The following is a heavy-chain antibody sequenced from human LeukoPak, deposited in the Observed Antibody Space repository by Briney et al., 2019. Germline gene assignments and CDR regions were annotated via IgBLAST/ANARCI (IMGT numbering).Heavy chain of an antibody. CDR2: IYYSGST. Sequence: SETLSLTCTVSGGSISSHYWSWIRQPPGKGLEWIGYIYYSGSTNYNPSLKSRVTISVDTSKNQFSLKLSSVTAADTAVYYCASTNYSSGWYPVLFDYWGQGTLVTVSS. J-gene: IGHJ4*02. CDR3: ASTNYSSGWYPVLFDY. D-gene: IGHD6-19*01. CDR1: GGSISSHY. V-gene: IGHV4-59*11.